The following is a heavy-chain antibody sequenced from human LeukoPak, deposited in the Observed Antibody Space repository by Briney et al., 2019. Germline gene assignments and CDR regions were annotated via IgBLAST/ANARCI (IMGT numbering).Heavy chain of an antibody. Sequence: GGSLRLSCAASGFTFSNYNMNWVRQAPGKGLEWVSSISSSTSYKNYADSVKGRFTISRDNAKNSLYLQMNSLRAEDTAVYYCAREGSGFYGDPIKKTYYFDYWGQGTLVTVSS. V-gene: IGHV3-21*04. J-gene: IGHJ4*02. CDR2: ISSSTSYK. CDR3: AREGSGFYGDPIKKTYYFDY. CDR1: GFTFSNYN. D-gene: IGHD4-17*01.